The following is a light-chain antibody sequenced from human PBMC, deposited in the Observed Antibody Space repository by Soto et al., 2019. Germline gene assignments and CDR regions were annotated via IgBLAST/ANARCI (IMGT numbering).Light chain of an antibody. J-gene: IGKJ4*01. CDR3: QQYSSYSPLT. CDR1: QSISSW. V-gene: IGKV1-5*03. CDR2: KAS. Sequence: EIQITQSPSTRSASVGDRVTSTCRASQSISSWLTGYQQKPGEGPKLLIFKASTLESGVPSRFSGSGDGTEFTLTISCLQPDDFATYYLQQYSSYSPLTFGGGTKVDIK.